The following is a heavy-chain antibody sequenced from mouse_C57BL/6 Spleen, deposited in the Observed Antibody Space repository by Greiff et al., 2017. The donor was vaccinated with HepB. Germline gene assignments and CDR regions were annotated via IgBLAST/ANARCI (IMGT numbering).Heavy chain of an antibody. Sequence: QVQLQQSGAELVKPGASVKLSCKASGYTFTSYWMHWVKQRPGQGLEWIGMIHPNSGSTNYNEKFKSKATLTVDKSSSTAYMQLSSLTSEDSAVYYCARSGDYDGAWFAYWGQGTLVTVSA. V-gene: IGHV1-64*01. D-gene: IGHD2-4*01. CDR3: ARSGDYDGAWFAY. CDR1: GYTFTSYW. CDR2: IHPNSGST. J-gene: IGHJ3*01.